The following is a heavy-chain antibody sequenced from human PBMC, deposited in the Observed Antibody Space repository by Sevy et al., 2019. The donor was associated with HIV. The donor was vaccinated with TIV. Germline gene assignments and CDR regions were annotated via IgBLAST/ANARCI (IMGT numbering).Heavy chain of an antibody. J-gene: IGHJ4*02. V-gene: IGHV4-61*01. Sequence: SETLSLTCGVSGASVRSGNYYWSWIRQAPGKGLEWIGYIHYRGSTNYTPSLKSLATISVNTSKNQFSQRLISVTDADTAVYYCARVSTMVEEVTYFFDYWGQGTLVTVSS. CDR1: GASVRSGNYY. CDR3: ARVSTMVEEVTYFFDY. CDR2: IHYRGST. D-gene: IGHD3-10*01.